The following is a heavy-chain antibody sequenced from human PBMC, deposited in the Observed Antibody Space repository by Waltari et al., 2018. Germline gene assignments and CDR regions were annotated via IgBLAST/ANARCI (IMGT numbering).Heavy chain of an antibody. D-gene: IGHD3-3*01. CDR1: GGSISSGGYY. CDR3: ASSRFLEWLHQFDY. Sequence: QVQLQESGPGLVKPSQTLSLTCTVSGGSISSGGYYWSWIRQHPGKGLEWIGYIYDSVRTYYNPSLKSRVTISVDTSKNQFSLKLSSVTAADTAVYYCASSRFLEWLHQFDYWGQGTLVTVSS. V-gene: IGHV4-31*03. CDR2: IYDSVRT. J-gene: IGHJ4*02.